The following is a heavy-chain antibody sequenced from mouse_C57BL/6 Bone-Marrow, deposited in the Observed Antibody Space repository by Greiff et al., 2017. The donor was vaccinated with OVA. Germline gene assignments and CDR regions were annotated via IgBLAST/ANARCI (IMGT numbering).Heavy chain of an antibody. J-gene: IGHJ3*01. V-gene: IGHV14-3*01. Sequence: EVKVVESVAELVRPGASVKLSCTASGFNIKNTYMHWVKQRPEQGLEWIGRIDPANGNTKYAPKFQGKATITADTSSNTAYLQLSSLTSEDTAIYYCARVLLLRSPWFAYWGQGTLVTVSA. CDR2: IDPANGNT. CDR1: GFNIKNTY. D-gene: IGHD1-1*01. CDR3: ARVLLLRSPWFAY.